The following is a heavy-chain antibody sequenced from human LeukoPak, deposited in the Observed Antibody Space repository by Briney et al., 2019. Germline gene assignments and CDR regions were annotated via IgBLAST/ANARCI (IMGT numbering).Heavy chain of an antibody. Sequence: GGSLRLSCSASGCTFSSYAMHWVRQAPGKGLEYVSAVSSNGGSTYYADSVKSRFTITKDNSKKTQYLQMSSLRAEHRAVYYCVKDRGLVSAADAYYYYGMDVWGKGTTVTVSS. J-gene: IGHJ6*04. CDR1: GCTFSSYA. CDR3: VKDRGLVSAADAYYYYGMDV. D-gene: IGHD2-2*01. CDR2: VSSNGGST. V-gene: IGHV3-64D*06.